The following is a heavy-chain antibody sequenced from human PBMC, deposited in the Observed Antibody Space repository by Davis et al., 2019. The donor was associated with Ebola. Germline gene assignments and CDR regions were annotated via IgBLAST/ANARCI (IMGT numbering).Heavy chain of an antibody. J-gene: IGHJ5*02. Sequence: AASVKVSCKASGYTFTSYAMHWVRQAPGQRLEWMGWINAGNGNTNYAQKLQGRVTMTTDTSTSTAYMELRSLRSDDTAVYYCARAQGDLLWWGGFDPWGQGTLVTVSS. CDR3: ARAQGDLLWWGGFDP. D-gene: IGHD2-21*01. CDR1: GYTFTSYA. CDR2: INAGNGNT. V-gene: IGHV1-3*01.